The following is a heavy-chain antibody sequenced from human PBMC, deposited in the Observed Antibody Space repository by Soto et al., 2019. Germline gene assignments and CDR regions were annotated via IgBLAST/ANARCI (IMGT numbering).Heavy chain of an antibody. Sequence: QVQLQESGPGLVKPSGTLSLTCAVSGGSISSSNWWSWVRQPPGTGLEWIGEIYHSGSTNYNPSLKSRVTISVDKSKNQFSLKLSSVTAADTAVYYCAREGVWFGELLGQFFDYWGQGTLVTVSS. CDR2: IYHSGST. V-gene: IGHV4-4*02. CDR3: AREGVWFGELLGQFFDY. J-gene: IGHJ4*02. CDR1: GGSISSSNW. D-gene: IGHD3-10*01.